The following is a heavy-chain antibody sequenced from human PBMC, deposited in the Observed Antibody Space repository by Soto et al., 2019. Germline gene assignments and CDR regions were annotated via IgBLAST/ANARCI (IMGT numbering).Heavy chain of an antibody. V-gene: IGHV1-8*01. CDR2: VNPNSGNT. J-gene: IGHJ5*02. D-gene: IGHD2-2*01. CDR3: ASGHCSSTSCYDRWYWFDP. Sequence: ASVKVSCKASGYTFTSYDISWVRQATGQGLEWMGWVNPNSGNTGYAQKFQGRVTMTRSTSISTAYMELSSLRSEDTAVYYCASGHCSSTSCYDRWYWFDPWGQGTLVTVSS. CDR1: GYTFTSYD.